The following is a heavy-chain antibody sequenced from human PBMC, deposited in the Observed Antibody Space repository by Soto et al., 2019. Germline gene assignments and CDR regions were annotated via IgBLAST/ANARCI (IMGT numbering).Heavy chain of an antibody. CDR3: VRDGSSGWYYYGMDV. CDR2: IYMNGST. CDR1: GGPISSYY. D-gene: IGHD6-19*01. Sequence: QVQLQESGPGLVKPSETLSLTCTVSGGPISSYYWSWIRQPAGKGLEWIVRIYMNGSTNYNPSLKSRVTVSVDTSKSQFSLMLNSVTAADTAVYYCVRDGSSGWYYYGMDVWGQGTPVTVSS. V-gene: IGHV4-4*07. J-gene: IGHJ6*02.